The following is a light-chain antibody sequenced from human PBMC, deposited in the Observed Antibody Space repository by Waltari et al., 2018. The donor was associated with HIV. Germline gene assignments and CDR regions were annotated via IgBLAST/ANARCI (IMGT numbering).Light chain of an antibody. Sequence: IQMTQSPSTLSASVGDRVTITCRASQSINNWLAWYQQKPGQAPKLLIYKASTLASGVPSRFSGSGFGTDFSLTISALQRDDFATYYSQQYNSYFGQGTKLEIK. CDR2: KAS. CDR3: QQYNSY. J-gene: IGKJ2*01. V-gene: IGKV1-5*03. CDR1: QSINNW.